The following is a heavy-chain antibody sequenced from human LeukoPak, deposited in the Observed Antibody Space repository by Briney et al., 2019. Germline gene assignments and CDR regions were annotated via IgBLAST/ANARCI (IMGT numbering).Heavy chain of an antibody. CDR3: ARAGSGYEDGFDY. Sequence: GGSLRLSCAASGFIFDNFGMTWVRQAAGKGLEWVSSISSSSSYIYYADSVKGRFTISRHNAKNSLYLQMNSLRAEDTAVYYCARAGSGYEDGFDYWGQGTLVTVSS. V-gene: IGHV3-21*01. D-gene: IGHD5-12*01. J-gene: IGHJ4*02. CDR1: GFIFDNFG. CDR2: ISSSSSYI.